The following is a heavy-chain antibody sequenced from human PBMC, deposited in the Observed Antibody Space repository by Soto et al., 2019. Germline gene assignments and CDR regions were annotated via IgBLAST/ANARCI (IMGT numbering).Heavy chain of an antibody. D-gene: IGHD3-22*01. J-gene: IGHJ4*02. CDR2: IRSIPYGGTT. Sequence: GGSLRLSCTTSGFTFGDHAMTWVRQAPGKGLEWVGFIRSIPYGGTTAYAASVKGRFTISRDDSQSITYLQMNSLRTEDTAVYYCARVLTTIIVAHFDSWGPGILVTVSS. V-gene: IGHV3-49*04. CDR3: ARVLTTIIVAHFDS. CDR1: GFTFGDHA.